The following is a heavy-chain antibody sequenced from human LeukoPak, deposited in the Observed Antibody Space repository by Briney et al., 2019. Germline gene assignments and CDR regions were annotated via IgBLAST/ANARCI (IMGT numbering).Heavy chain of an antibody. V-gene: IGHV3-48*01. CDR2: ISSTSSTI. CDR1: GFTFSSYG. J-gene: IGHJ6*03. CDR3: ARARAGYYMDV. Sequence: GGSLRLSCAASGFTFSSYGMNWARQAPGKGLEWVSHISSTSSTIYYADSVKGRLTISRDNAKKSLYLQMNSLRAEDTAVYYCARARAGYYMDVWGKGTTVTVSS.